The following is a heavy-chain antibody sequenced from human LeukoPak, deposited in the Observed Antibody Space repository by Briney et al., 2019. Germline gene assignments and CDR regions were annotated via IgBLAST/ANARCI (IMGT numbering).Heavy chain of an antibody. V-gene: IGHV1-46*01. D-gene: IGHD1-26*01. J-gene: IGHJ4*02. Sequence: ASVKVSCEASGYIFITYYIHWVRQAPGQGLEWMGVINPTGGDTSYAQQFQGRVTMTRDTSTSTVYMELSSLRFEDTAVYYCVRDLLAGYDYWGQGTLVTVSS. CDR3: VRDLLAGYDY. CDR2: INPTGGDT. CDR1: GYIFITYY.